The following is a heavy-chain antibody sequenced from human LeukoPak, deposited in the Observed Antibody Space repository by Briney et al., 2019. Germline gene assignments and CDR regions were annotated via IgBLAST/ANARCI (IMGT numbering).Heavy chain of an antibody. V-gene: IGHV1-18*04. CDR1: GYTFTNYY. CDR3: ARDDGYGDSGYYYGMDV. Sequence: ASVKVSCKTSGYTFTNYYIYWVRQAPGQGLEWMGWISAYNGNTNYAQKLQGRVTMTTDTSTSTAYMELRSLRSDDTAVYYCARDDGYGDSGYYYGMDVWGQGTTVTVSS. D-gene: IGHD4-17*01. J-gene: IGHJ6*02. CDR2: ISAYNGNT.